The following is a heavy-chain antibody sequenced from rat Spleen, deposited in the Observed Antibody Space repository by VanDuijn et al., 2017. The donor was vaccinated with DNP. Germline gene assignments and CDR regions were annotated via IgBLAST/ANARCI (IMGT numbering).Heavy chain of an antibody. Sequence: VQLVESVGGLVQPGRSLKLSCAVSALTLNDCYMAGVRQAPKKGLEWVATIIYDSSDSYYGDSVKGRFTVSRDNARNTLYLQMDSLRSEDTATYYCSTADYSSYWGQGTLVTVSS. V-gene: IGHV5S10*01. CDR1: ALTLNDCY. J-gene: IGHJ3*01. CDR2: IIYDSSDS. D-gene: IGHD1-2*01. CDR3: STADYSSY.